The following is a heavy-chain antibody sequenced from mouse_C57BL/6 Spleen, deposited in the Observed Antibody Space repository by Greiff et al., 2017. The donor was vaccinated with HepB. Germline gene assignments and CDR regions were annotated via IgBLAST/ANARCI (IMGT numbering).Heavy chain of an antibody. V-gene: IGHV1-80*01. CDR3: ASLWDYGSSDGD. Sequence: VQLQQSGAELVKPGASVKISCKASGYAFSSSWLNWVKQRPGKGLEWIGQIYPGAGDTNYNGKFTGKATLTADKSSSTAYMQLSSLTSEDSAVYFCASLWDYGSSDGDWGQGTTLTVSS. CDR2: IYPGAGDT. D-gene: IGHD1-1*01. CDR1: GYAFSSSW. J-gene: IGHJ2*01.